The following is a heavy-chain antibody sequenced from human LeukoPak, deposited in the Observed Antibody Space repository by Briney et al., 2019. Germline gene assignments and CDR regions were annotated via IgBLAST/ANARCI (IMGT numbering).Heavy chain of an antibody. Sequence: SGTLSLTCAVSGGSISSSNWWSWVRQPPGKGLEWIGEIYHSGSTNYNPSLESRVTISVDKSKNQFSLKLSSVTAADTAVYYCARGGVTMVRGVTFFDYWGQGTLVTVSS. V-gene: IGHV4-4*02. D-gene: IGHD3-10*01. CDR3: ARGGVTMVRGVTFFDY. CDR2: IYHSGST. J-gene: IGHJ4*02. CDR1: GGSISSSNW.